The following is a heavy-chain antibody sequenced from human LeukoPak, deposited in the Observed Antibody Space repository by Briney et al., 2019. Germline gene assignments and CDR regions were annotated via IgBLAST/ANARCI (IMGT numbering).Heavy chain of an antibody. Sequence: GASVEVSCKASGGTFSSYAISWVRQAPGQGLEWMGRIIPILGIANYAQKFQGRVTITADKSTSTAYMELSSLRSEDTAVYYCARVQDIAAAGTFNYWGQGTLVTVSS. V-gene: IGHV1-69*04. D-gene: IGHD6-13*01. CDR3: ARVQDIAAAGTFNY. CDR1: GGTFSSYA. J-gene: IGHJ4*02. CDR2: IIPILGIA.